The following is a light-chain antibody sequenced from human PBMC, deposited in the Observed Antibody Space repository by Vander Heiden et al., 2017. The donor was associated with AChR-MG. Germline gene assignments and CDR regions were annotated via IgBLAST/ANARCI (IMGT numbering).Light chain of an antibody. CDR3: QQDNNWPYT. CDR2: GAS. CDR1: QSVSSN. Sequence: EIVMTQSPATLSVSPGERATLSCRASQSVSSNLAWYQQKPGQAPRLLIYGASNRATGIPARFSGSGSGTEFTLTISSLQSEDFAVYYCQQDNNWPYTFGQGTKLEIK. J-gene: IGKJ2*01. V-gene: IGKV3-15*01.